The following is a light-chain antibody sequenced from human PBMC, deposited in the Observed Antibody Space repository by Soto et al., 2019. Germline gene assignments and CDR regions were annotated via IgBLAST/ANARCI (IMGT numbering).Light chain of an antibody. CDR1: QSVDSN. V-gene: IGKV3-15*01. J-gene: IGKJ1*01. CDR2: DAS. CDR3: QQYNNWRT. Sequence: EIVLTQSPGTLSLSPGERATLSCRASQSVDSNLAWYQQKPGQPPRLLIYDASTRATGIPARISGSGSGTEFTLTISSLQSEDFAVYYCQQYNNWRTFGQGTKVDNK.